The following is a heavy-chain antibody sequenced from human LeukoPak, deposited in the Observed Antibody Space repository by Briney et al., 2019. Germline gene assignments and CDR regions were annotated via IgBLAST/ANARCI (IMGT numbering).Heavy chain of an antibody. CDR1: GGSISSSSYY. J-gene: IGHJ4*02. Sequence: SETLSLTCTVSGGSISSSSYYWGWIRQPPGKGLEWIGEINHSGSTNYNPSLKSRVTISVDTSKNQFSLKLSSVTAADTAVYYCARVEGYCSSTSCYGGDYWGQGTLVTVSS. CDR3: ARVEGYCSSTSCYGGDY. V-gene: IGHV4-39*07. CDR2: INHSGST. D-gene: IGHD2-2*01.